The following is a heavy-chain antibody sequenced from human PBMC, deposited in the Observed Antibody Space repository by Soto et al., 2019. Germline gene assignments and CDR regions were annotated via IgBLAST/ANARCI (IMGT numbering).Heavy chain of an antibody. CDR3: ARDRPYCSGGSCYSFDY. J-gene: IGHJ4*02. CDR1: KCALRGNY. CDR2: IYSGGST. Sequence: GGSRTLAGGAAKCALRGNYIRWVRQAPGKGLEWVSVIYSGGSTYYADSVKGRFTISRHNSKNTLYLQMNSLRGEDTAVYYCARDRPYCSGGSCYSFDYWGQGT. D-gene: IGHD2-15*01. V-gene: IGHV3-53*04.